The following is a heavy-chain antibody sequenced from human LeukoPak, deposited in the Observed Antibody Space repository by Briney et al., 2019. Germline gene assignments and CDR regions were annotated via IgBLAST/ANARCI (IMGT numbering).Heavy chain of an antibody. CDR1: GGSISSYY. V-gene: IGHV4-59*01. Sequence: SETLSLTCTVSGGSISSYYWSWIRQPPGKGLEWIGYIYYSGSTNYNPSLKSRVTISVDTSKNQFSLKLSSVTAADTAVYYCARTRSSSWKYYYYMDVWGKGTTVTVSS. CDR3: ARTRSSSWKYYYYMDV. CDR2: IYYSGST. J-gene: IGHJ6*03. D-gene: IGHD6-13*01.